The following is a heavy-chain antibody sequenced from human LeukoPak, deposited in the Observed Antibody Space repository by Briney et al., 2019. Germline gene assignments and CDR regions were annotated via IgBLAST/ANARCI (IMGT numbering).Heavy chain of an antibody. CDR2: INRISNHI. CDR1: GFTFRSYS. D-gene: IGHD1-26*01. V-gene: IGHV3-21*01. J-gene: IGHJ4*02. CDR3: ARDRWELLLGD. Sequence: GGSLRLSCAASGFTFRSYSMNWVRQAPGKGLELVSCINRISNHIYYADAVKGRFTISIDNVNNTRYLQINSLRAEDTAVYYCARDRWELLLGDWGQGTLVTVSS.